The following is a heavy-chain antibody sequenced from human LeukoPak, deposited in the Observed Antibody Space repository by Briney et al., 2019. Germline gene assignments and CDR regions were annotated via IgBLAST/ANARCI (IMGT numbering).Heavy chain of an antibody. V-gene: IGHV4-4*02. J-gene: IGHJ4*02. Sequence: PSETLSLTCAVSGGSISSSNWWSWVRQPPGKGLEWIGEIYHSGSTNYNPSLKSRVTISVDKSKNQFSLKLSSVTAADTAVYYCARAPAVRDGYNMVDYWGQGTLVTVSS. CDR3: ARAPAVRDGYNMVDY. D-gene: IGHD5-24*01. CDR1: GGSISSSNW. CDR2: IYHSGST.